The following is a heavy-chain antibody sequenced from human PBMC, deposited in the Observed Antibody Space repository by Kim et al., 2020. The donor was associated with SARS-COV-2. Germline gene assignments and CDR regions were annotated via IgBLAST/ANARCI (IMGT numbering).Heavy chain of an antibody. CDR1: GYTFTSYY. J-gene: IGHJ4*02. CDR2: INPNSGGT. V-gene: IGHV1-2*02. Sequence: ASVKVSCKASGYTFTSYYMHWVRQAPGQGLEWMGWINPNSGGTNYAQKFQGRVTMTRDTSISTAYMELSRLRSDDTAVYYCATEWGIYGSGSYGLFDYWGQGTLVTVSS. D-gene: IGHD3-10*01. CDR3: ATEWGIYGSGSYGLFDY.